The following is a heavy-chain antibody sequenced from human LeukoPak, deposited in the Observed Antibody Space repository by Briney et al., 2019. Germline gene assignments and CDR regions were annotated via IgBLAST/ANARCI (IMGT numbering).Heavy chain of an antibody. D-gene: IGHD3-10*01. CDR3: ARHGISITMVRGVITPTNWFDP. V-gene: IGHV4-38-2*02. CDR1: GYSISSNYY. CDR2: IYHLGRS. Sequence: PSETLSLTCTVSGYSISSNYYWGWIRQPPGKGLEWIGNIYHLGRSYYNPSLKGRVTISLDTSKNQFSLKLSSVTAADTAVYYCARHGISITMVRGVITPTNWFDPWGQGTLVTVSS. J-gene: IGHJ5*02.